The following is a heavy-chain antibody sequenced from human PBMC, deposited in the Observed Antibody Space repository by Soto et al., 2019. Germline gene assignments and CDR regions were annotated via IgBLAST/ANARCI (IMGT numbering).Heavy chain of an antibody. CDR3: ARGAVIQRH. J-gene: IGHJ4*02. D-gene: IGHD3-22*01. Sequence: QVQLVQSGAEVKKPGASVKVSCKASGYTFSSYDINWVRQATGQGLEWMGWMNPHSGNTGYAQKSHGRVTMTRHTSISRGYLELSSVGSEDSAGYYCARGAVIQRHWGQGTLFNVSS. CDR1: GYTFSSYD. CDR2: MNPHSGNT. V-gene: IGHV1-8*01.